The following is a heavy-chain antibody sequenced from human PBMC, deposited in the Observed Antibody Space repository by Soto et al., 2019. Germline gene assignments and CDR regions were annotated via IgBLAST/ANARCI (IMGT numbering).Heavy chain of an antibody. CDR1: GYSISSGYY. D-gene: IGHD6-13*01. CDR2: IYHSGST. J-gene: IGHJ4*02. V-gene: IGHV4-38-2*01. CDR3: ARGRGSSWFLTFDY. Sequence: SETLSLTGAVSGYSISSGYYWGWIRQPPGKGLEWIGSIYHSGSTYYNPSLKSRVTISVDTSKNQFSLKLSSVTAADTAVYYCARGRGSSWFLTFDYWGQGTLVTVSS.